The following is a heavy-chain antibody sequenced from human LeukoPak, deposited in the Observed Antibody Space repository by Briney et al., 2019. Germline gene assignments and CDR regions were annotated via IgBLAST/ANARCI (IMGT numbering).Heavy chain of an antibody. CDR1: GFIFSIYA. V-gene: IGHV3-23*01. J-gene: IGHJ6*02. Sequence: PGGSLSLSCGASGFIFSIYAMSWVRLARGKGLECVSFISGSGGSTYYADSVKGRFTSSRDNSKNTLYVQMNSLRVEDTAVYYCAKSGGLSGSGRLAMDVWGQGTTVTVSS. D-gene: IGHD3-10*01. CDR3: AKSGGLSGSGRLAMDV. CDR2: ISGSGGST.